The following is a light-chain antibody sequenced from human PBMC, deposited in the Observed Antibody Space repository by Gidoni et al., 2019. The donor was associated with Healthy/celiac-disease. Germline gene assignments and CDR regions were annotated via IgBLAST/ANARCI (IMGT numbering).Light chain of an antibody. CDR3: AAWDDSLNGVV. Sequence: TVLTKPPSASGTAGQRGTSSCSGSISNIGSNTVHWYQQLPGTAPKLLLYSNNQRPPGVPDRAPGSKSRTSASLAISGLQSEDEADYYCAAWDDSLNGVVFGGGTKLTVL. CDR1: ISNIGSNT. V-gene: IGLV1-44*01. J-gene: IGLJ2*01. CDR2: SNN.